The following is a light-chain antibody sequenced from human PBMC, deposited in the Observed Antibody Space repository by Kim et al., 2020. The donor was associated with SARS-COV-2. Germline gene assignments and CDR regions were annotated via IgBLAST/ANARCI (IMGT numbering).Light chain of an antibody. Sequence: GQSVAIAYTGTSSDVGGYNSVSWYTQHPGKAPKLLISEVSKRPSGVPDRFSGSKSGRTASLTVSGLQAEDEADYYCSSYADIYNLIFGGGTQLTVL. CDR2: EVS. J-gene: IGLJ2*01. V-gene: IGLV2-8*01. CDR1: SSDVGGYNS. CDR3: SSYADIYNLI.